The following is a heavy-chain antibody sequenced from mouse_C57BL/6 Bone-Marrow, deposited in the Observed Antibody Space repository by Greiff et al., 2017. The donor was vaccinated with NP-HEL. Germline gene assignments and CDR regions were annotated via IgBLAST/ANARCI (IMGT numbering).Heavy chain of an antibody. CDR2: IWRGGST. Sequence: QVQLQQSGPGLVQPSQSLSITCTASGFSLTSYGVHWVRQSPGKGLEWLGVIWRGGSTDYNAAFLSRLSITKDNSKSQVFFKMNRLQADDTAIYYCAKEEPPYYWYFDVWGTGTTVTVSS. CDR3: AKEEPPYYWYFDV. V-gene: IGHV2-5*01. J-gene: IGHJ1*03. CDR1: GFSLTSYG.